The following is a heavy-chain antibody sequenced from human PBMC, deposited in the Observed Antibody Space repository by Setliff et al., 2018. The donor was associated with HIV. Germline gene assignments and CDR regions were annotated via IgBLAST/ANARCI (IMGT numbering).Heavy chain of an antibody. Sequence: SGPTLVNPTQTLTLTCTFSGFSLSTSGVGVGWIRQPPGKALEWLALIYWDDDKRYSPSLKRRLTITKDTSKNQVVLTMTNMDPVDTATYYCAHSSLYYDDSGYLIDYWGQGTLVTVSS. CDR3: AHSSLYYDDSGYLIDY. CDR2: IYWDDDK. V-gene: IGHV2-5*02. J-gene: IGHJ4*02. D-gene: IGHD3-22*01. CDR1: GFSLSTSGVG.